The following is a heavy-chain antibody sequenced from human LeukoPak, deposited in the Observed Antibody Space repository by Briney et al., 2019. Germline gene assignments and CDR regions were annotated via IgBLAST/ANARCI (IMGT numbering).Heavy chain of an antibody. CDR3: ARLYGSAAGDYDY. D-gene: IGHD6-13*01. CDR2: INHSGST. CDR1: GGSFSGYY. Sequence: PSETLSLTCAVYGGSFSGYYWSWIRQPPGKGLEWIGEINHSGSTNYNPSLKSRVTISVDTSKNQFSLKLSSVTAADTAVYYCARLYGSAAGDYDYWGQGTLVTVSS. J-gene: IGHJ4*02. V-gene: IGHV4-34*01.